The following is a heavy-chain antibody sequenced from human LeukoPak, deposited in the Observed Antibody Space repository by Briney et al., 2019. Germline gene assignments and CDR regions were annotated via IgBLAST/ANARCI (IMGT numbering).Heavy chain of an antibody. Sequence: PGGSLTLSCAASGFTLNRYAMSWARHFPGEGLEWLSGISAGGVTTYYAGSVKGRLTIFKDNFKNTLDLQMSTLRAEDTALYYCAKDNLLAQYDSTVGKSHFDHWGQGTLVTVSS. CDR3: AKDNLLAQYDSTVGKSHFDH. J-gene: IGHJ4*02. V-gene: IGHV3-23*01. CDR2: ISAGGVTT. D-gene: IGHD3-22*01. CDR1: GFTLNRYA.